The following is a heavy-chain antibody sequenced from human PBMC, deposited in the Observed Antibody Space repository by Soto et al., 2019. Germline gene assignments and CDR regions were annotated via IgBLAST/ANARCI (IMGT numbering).Heavy chain of an antibody. J-gene: IGHJ4*02. D-gene: IGHD1-7*01. CDR1: GFTFSSYS. V-gene: IGHV3-21*01. Sequence: EVQLVESGGGLVKPGGSLRLSCAASGFTFSSYSMNWVRQAPGKGLEWVSSISSSSSYIYYADSVKGRFTISRDNPKNSLYLQMHSLRAEDTAVYYCASAPHNWNSVFDYWGQGTLVTVAS. CDR3: ASAPHNWNSVFDY. CDR2: ISSSSSYI.